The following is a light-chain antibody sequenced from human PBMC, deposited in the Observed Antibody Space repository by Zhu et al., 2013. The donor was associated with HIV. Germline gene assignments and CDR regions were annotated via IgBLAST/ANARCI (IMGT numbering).Light chain of an antibody. CDR3: QHRGNWPRT. J-gene: IGKJ2*01. CDR2: DAS. V-gene: IGKV3-11*01. CDR1: QSVSSY. Sequence: EIVLTQSPATLSLSPGERATLSCRASQSVSSYLAWYQQKPGQAPRLLIYDASNRATGIPARFSGSGSGTDFTLTITSLEPEDFAVYFCQHRGNWPRTFGQGTRLDIQ.